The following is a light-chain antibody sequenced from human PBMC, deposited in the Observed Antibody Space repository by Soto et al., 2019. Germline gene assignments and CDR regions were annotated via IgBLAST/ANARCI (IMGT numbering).Light chain of an antibody. CDR1: QSVDTY. V-gene: IGKV3-11*01. J-gene: IGKJ4*01. Sequence: EIVLTQSPATLSLSPGERATLSCRASQSVDTYLGWYQQKPGQAPRLLIYDAINRATGIPARFSSSGSGTDFTLSISRLEPEDFALYYCQQRINWPITFSGGTKVEIK. CDR2: DAI. CDR3: QQRINWPIT.